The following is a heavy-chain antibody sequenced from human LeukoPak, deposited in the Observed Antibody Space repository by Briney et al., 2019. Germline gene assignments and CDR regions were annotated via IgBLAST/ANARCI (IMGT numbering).Heavy chain of an antibody. D-gene: IGHD6-13*01. CDR3: ACYGSSWYGY. V-gene: IGHV4-34*01. J-gene: IGHJ4*02. Sequence: SETLSLTCAVYGGSFSGYYWSWIRQPPGKGLEWIGEINHSGSTNYNPSLKSRVTISVDTSKDQFSLKLSSVTAADTAVYYCACYGSSWYGYWGQGTLVTVSS. CDR1: GGSFSGYY. CDR2: INHSGST.